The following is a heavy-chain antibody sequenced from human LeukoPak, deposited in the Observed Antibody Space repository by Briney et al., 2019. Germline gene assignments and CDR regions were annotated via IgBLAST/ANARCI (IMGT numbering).Heavy chain of an antibody. CDR2: IRRGANSYTT. Sequence: GGSLRLSCAASGFTFSDYILDWVRQAPGKGLEWVGRIRRGANSYTTEYAASVKGRFSISRDDSKNSLYLHMNSLKTEDTAVYHCSRDGGEGGNSAFDIWGQGTMVTVSS. CDR1: GFTFSDYI. V-gene: IGHV3-72*01. CDR3: SRDGGEGGNSAFDI. D-gene: IGHD3-16*01. J-gene: IGHJ3*02.